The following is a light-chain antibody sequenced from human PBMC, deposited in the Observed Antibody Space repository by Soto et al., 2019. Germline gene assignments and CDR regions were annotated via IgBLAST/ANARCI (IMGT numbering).Light chain of an antibody. Sequence: DIRMTQSPSTLSGSVGDRVTITFRASQTISSWLAWYQQKPGKAPKVLIYDASNLESGVPSRFRGSGSGTEFILTISSLQPDDFTTYYCQHYGGMWAFGQGTKVDIK. J-gene: IGKJ1*01. CDR2: DAS. CDR1: QTISSW. V-gene: IGKV1-5*01. CDR3: QHYGGMWA.